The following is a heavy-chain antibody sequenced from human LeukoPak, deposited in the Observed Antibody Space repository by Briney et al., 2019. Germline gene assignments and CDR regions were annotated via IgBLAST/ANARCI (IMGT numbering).Heavy chain of an antibody. J-gene: IGHJ2*01. Sequence: GGSLRLSCAASGVTLSSFAMSWARQAPGKGLEWVSGISSSGSGDNTYYADSVKGRFTISRDSSKNTLFLHMNTLRAEDTAIYYCAKDRTVEASYWYFDLWGRGTLVTVSS. CDR1: GVTLSSFA. V-gene: IGHV3-23*01. D-gene: IGHD4-23*01. CDR3: AKDRTVEASYWYFDL. CDR2: ISSSGSGDNT.